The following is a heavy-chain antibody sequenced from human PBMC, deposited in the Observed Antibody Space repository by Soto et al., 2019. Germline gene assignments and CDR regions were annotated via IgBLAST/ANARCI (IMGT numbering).Heavy chain of an antibody. Sequence: ASVKVSCKASGYSFTGYGINWVRQAPGQGLQWLGRITTYNGDTNYAQNFQGRVTMTTDTSTSTTYMELRSLRSDDTAVYFCARGRGYSLIPVVDDAVDVWGQGTLVTVSS. CDR2: ITTYNGDT. V-gene: IGHV1-18*04. CDR3: ARGRGYSLIPVVDDAVDV. D-gene: IGHD5-12*01. J-gene: IGHJ3*01. CDR1: GYSFTGYG.